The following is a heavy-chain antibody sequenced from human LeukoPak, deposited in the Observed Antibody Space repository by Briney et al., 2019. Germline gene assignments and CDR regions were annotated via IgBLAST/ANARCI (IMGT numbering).Heavy chain of an antibody. J-gene: IGHJ4*02. CDR2: IAWDDDK. V-gene: IGHV2-70*17. D-gene: IGHD2/OR15-2a*01. CDR1: GFSLSTRGMC. CDR3: ARTHSSTYHFDF. Sequence: SGPTLVNPPQTLTLTCSFSGFSLSTRGMCVSWIRQPPGKALEWLSRIAWDDDKFYSTSLKTRLTISKDTSKNQVVLTMTSMDPVDTATYYCARTHSSTYHFDFWGQGTLVTVSS.